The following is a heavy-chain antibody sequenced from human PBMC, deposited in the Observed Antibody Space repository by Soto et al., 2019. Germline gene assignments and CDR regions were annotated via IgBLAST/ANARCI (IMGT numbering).Heavy chain of an antibody. CDR1: GYTFTSYD. CDR2: MNPNSGIT. V-gene: IGHV1-8*01. J-gene: IGHJ6*02. CDR3: ARYRDYSQGMDV. D-gene: IGHD1-20*01. Sequence: ASVKVSCKASGYTFTSYDIHWVRQATGQGLEWMGWMNPNSGITEFAQKFQGRVTMTRTTSTTTAYMELSSLRSDDTAVYYCARYRDYSQGMDVSGQGTTVALSS.